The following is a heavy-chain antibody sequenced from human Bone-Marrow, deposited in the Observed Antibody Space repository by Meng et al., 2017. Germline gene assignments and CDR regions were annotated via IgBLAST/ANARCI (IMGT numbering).Heavy chain of an antibody. J-gene: IGHJ6*02. V-gene: IGHV3-48*03. CDR3: AKSQAMQIRLWLLHYYYGMDV. CDR2: ISSSGSTI. CDR1: GFTFSSYE. D-gene: IGHD5-18*01. Sequence: LKISCAASGFTFSSYEMNWVRQAPGKGLEWVSYISSSGSTIYYADSVKGRFTISRDNSKNTLYLQMNSLRAEDTAVYYCAKSQAMQIRLWLLHYYYGMDVWGQGTTVTVSS.